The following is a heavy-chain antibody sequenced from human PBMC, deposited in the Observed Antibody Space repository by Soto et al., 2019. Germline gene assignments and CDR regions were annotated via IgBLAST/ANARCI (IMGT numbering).Heavy chain of an antibody. CDR3: ARDQGVLDY. J-gene: IGHJ4*01. V-gene: IGHV6-1*01. D-gene: IGHD2-8*01. Sequence: HTIPLTCAISGDSVSSNSAGWNWIRQSPSRGLEWLGRTYYRSKWYNDYALSVKSRIAINPDTSKNQFSLQLSSVTPEDTAVYCCARDQGVLDYCGLGSPVTGSS. CDR2: TYYRSKWYN. CDR1: GDSVSSNSAG.